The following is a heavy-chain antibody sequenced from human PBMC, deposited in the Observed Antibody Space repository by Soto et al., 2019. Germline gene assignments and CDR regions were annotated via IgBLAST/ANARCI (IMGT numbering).Heavy chain of an antibody. CDR2: IIPIFGTA. V-gene: IGHV1-69*13. CDR3: ASPGGSGGYLIIPFDY. Sequence: SVKVSCKASGGTFSSYAISWVRQAPGQGLEWMGGIIPIFGTANYAQKFQGRVTITADESTSTAYMELSSLRSEDTAVYYCASPGGSGGYLIIPFDYWGQGTLVTVSS. CDR1: GGTFSSYA. D-gene: IGHD3-10*01. J-gene: IGHJ4*02.